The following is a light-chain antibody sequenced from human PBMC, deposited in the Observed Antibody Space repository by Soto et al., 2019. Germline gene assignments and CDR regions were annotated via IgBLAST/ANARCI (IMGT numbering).Light chain of an antibody. Sequence: QAVVTQPPSVSDAPRQRVTISCSGSSSNIGNNAVNWYQQLPGKAPKLLIYYDDLLPSGVSDRFSGSKSGTSASLAISGLQSEDEADYYCAAWDDSLNGLVFGGGTKLTV. CDR3: AAWDDSLNGLV. J-gene: IGLJ2*01. CDR2: YDD. CDR1: SSNIGNNA. V-gene: IGLV1-36*01.